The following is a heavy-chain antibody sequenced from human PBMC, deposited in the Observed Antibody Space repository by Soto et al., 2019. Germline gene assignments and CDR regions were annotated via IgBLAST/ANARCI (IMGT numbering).Heavy chain of an antibody. CDR1: GGSISSYY. CDR3: ARHGDLYSSSWYGSADH. J-gene: IGHJ4*02. D-gene: IGHD6-13*01. Sequence: SETLSLTCTVSGGSISSYYWSWIRQPPGKGLEWIGYIYYSGSTSYNPSLESRVTISVDTSKNQFSLKVSSVTAADTALYYCARHGDLYSSSWYGSADHWGQGTLVTVSS. CDR2: IYYSGST. V-gene: IGHV4-59*01.